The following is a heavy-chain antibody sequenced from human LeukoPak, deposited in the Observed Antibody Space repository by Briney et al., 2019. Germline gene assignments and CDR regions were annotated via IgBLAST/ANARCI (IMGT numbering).Heavy chain of an antibody. V-gene: IGHV4-59*08. J-gene: IGHJ4*02. CDR2: IYYSGST. CDR3: ASTSWGYYFDY. Sequence: SETLSLTCTVSGGSISSYYWSRIRQPPGKGLEWIGYIYYSGSTNYNPSLKSRVTISVDTSKNQFSLKLSSVTAADTAVYYCASTSWGYYFDYWGQGTLVTVSS. CDR1: GGSISSYY. D-gene: IGHD3-16*01.